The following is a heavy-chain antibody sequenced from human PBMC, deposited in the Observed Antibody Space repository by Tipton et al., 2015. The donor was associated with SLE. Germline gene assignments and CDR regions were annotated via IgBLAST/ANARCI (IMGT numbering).Heavy chain of an antibody. V-gene: IGHV3-30*18. CDR1: GFTFSSYG. D-gene: IGHD3-10*01. CDR2: ISYDGSNK. CDR3: AKDHPPYGSGSYPYYYYYYRDV. Sequence: SLRLSCAASGFTFSSYGMHWVRQAPGKGLEWVAVISYDGSNKYYADSVKGRFAISRDNSKNTLYLQMNSLRAEDTAVYYCAKDHPPYGSGSYPYYYYYYRDVWGKGTTVTVSS. J-gene: IGHJ6*03.